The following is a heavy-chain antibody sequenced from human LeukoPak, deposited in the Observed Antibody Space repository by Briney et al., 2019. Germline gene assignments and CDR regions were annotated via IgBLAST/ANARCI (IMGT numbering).Heavy chain of an antibody. Sequence: GSLRLSCAASGFTVSDNYMSWVRQAPGKGLEWVSVIYSGGSTYYADSVKGRFTISRDNSKNKLYLQMNSLRAEDTAVYYCARDRAYGNGYFDYWGQGTLVTVSS. CDR2: IYSGGST. D-gene: IGHD4-23*01. CDR1: GFTVSDNY. V-gene: IGHV3-66*01. J-gene: IGHJ4*02. CDR3: ARDRAYGNGYFDY.